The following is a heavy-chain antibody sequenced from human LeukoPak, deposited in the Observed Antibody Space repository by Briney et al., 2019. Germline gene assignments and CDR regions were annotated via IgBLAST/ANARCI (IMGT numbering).Heavy chain of an antibody. D-gene: IGHD6-19*01. CDR2: INPNSGGT. V-gene: IGHV1-2*02. Sequence: RASVKVSCKASGYTFTGYYMHWVRQAPGQGLEWMGWINPNSGGTNYAQKFQGRVTMTRDTSISTAYMELSRLRSDDTAVYYCARPSASGRIAVAGTSWLDPWGQGTLVTVSS. CDR3: ARPSASGRIAVAGTSWLDP. CDR1: GYTFTGYY. J-gene: IGHJ5*02.